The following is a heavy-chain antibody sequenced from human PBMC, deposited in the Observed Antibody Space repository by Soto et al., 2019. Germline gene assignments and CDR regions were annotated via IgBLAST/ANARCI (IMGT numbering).Heavy chain of an antibody. V-gene: IGHV3-30*18. Sequence: GGSLRLSCAASGFTFSSYGMHWVRQAPGKGLEWVAVISYDGSNKYYADSVKGRFTISRDNSKNTLYLQMNSLRAEDTAVYYCAKDTRGGVKVSSGVDVWGQGTTVTVSS. CDR1: GFTFSSYG. CDR2: ISYDGSNK. CDR3: AKDTRGGVKVSSGVDV. J-gene: IGHJ6*02. D-gene: IGHD3-3*01.